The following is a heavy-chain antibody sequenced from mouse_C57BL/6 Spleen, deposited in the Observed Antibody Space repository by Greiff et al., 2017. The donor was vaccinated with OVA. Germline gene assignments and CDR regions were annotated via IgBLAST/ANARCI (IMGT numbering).Heavy chain of an antibody. Sequence: DVKLVESGGGLVKPGGSLKLSCAASGFTFSSYAMSWVRQTPEKRLEWVATISDGGSYTYYPDNVKGRFTISRDNAKNNLYLQMSHLKSEDTAMYYCARDNYGSSYPYLYYFDYWGQGTTLTVSS. CDR2: ISDGGSYT. V-gene: IGHV5-4*01. CDR1: GFTFSSYA. CDR3: ARDNYGSSYPYLYYFDY. J-gene: IGHJ2*01. D-gene: IGHD1-1*01.